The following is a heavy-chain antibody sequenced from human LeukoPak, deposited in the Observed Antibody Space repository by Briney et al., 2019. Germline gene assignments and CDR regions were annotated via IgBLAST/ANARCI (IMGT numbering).Heavy chain of an antibody. D-gene: IGHD1-26*01. Sequence: SVKVSCKASGGTFSSYAISWVRQAPGQGLEWMGGIIPIFGTANYAQKFQGRVTMTEDTSTDTAYMELSSLRSEDTAVYYCAVSGIVGALNYYYYMDVWGKGTTVTVSS. CDR2: IIPIFGTA. CDR3: AVSGIVGALNYYYYMDV. CDR1: GGTFSSYA. V-gene: IGHV1-69*06. J-gene: IGHJ6*03.